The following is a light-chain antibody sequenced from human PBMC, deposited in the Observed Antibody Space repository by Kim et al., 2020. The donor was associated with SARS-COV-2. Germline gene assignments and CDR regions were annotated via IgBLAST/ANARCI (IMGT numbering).Light chain of an antibody. CDR2: LNSAGSH. J-gene: IGLJ2*01. CDR3: QTWGTGIVV. V-gene: IGLV4-69*01. Sequence: QPVLTQSPSASASLGASVKLTCTLSSGHSSYAIAWHQQQPEKGPRYLMNLNSAGSHTKGDGIPDRFSGSSSGAERYLTISSLQSEDEADYYCQTWGTGIVVFGGGTKLTVL. CDR1: SGHSSYA.